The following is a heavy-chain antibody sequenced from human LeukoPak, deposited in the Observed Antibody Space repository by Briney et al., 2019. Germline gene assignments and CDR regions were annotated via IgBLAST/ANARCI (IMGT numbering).Heavy chain of an antibody. Sequence: WGTLRLSCAASGCTFSSNSMNWVRQAPGKELEWVLSIISSSSYIYYTDSVKGRFTISRDNAKNSLYLQMNSLRAEDTAVYYCAREQWDCSSPSCHDYWGQGTLVTVSS. J-gene: IGHJ4*02. CDR2: IISSSSYI. CDR3: AREQWDCSSPSCHDY. V-gene: IGHV3-21*01. D-gene: IGHD2-2*01. CDR1: GCTFSSNS.